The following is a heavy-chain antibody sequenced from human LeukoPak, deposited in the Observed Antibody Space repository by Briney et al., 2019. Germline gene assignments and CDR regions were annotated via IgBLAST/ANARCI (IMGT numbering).Heavy chain of an antibody. CDR3: AREVSDTVTTGWYFDL. CDR2: IGAGHDT. V-gene: IGHV3-13*01. D-gene: IGHD4-17*01. J-gene: IGHJ2*01. Sequence: PGGSLRLFCGGSGLSFSNFDLHLVRQPTGKGLEWVSAIGAGHDTYYSDSVRGRFTISRENGKNSLFLQMNSLRAGDTAVYYCAREVSDTVTTGWYFDLWGRGTLVTVSS. CDR1: GLSFSNFD.